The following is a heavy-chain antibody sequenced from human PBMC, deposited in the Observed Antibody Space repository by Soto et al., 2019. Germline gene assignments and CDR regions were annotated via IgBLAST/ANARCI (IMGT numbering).Heavy chain of an antibody. CDR2: ISGSGGGT. Sequence: GGSLRLSCAASGFTFSSYAMSWVRQAPGKGLEWVSAISGSGGGTYYADSVKGRFTISRDNSKNTLYLQMNSLRAEDTAVYYCARVATYCSGGSCYPDAFDIWGQGTMVTVSS. CDR1: GFTFSSYA. D-gene: IGHD2-15*01. CDR3: ARVATYCSGGSCYPDAFDI. J-gene: IGHJ3*02. V-gene: IGHV3-23*01.